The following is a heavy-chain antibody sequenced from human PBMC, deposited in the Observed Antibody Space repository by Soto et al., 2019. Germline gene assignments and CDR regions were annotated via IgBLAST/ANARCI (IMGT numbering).Heavy chain of an antibody. D-gene: IGHD3-22*01. CDR1: GYSFTNYW. Sequence: PGESLKISCQGSGYSFTNYWISWVRQMPGKGLEWMGRIGPSDSYTNYRPSLQGHVTISVDKSISTAYLQWNSLKASDTAMYYCARHPDHYDRDYWGQGTLVTVSS. V-gene: IGHV5-10-1*01. J-gene: IGHJ4*02. CDR2: IGPSDSYT. CDR3: ARHPDHYDRDY.